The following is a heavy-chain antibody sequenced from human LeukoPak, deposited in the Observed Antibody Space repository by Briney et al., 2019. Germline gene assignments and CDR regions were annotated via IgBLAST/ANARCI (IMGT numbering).Heavy chain of an antibody. V-gene: IGHV3-33*01. D-gene: IGHD3-10*01. CDR1: GFSFSSYG. CDR3: ARSLERDYHGSGTYYMNNWFDP. CDR2: IWYDGSSK. Sequence: PGRSLRLSCAASGFSFSSYGMHWVRQAPGKGLEWVAVIWYDGSSKYYADSVKGQFTISRDNSKNTLYLQMNSLRAEDTAVYYCARSLERDYHGSGTYYMNNWFDPWGQGILVTVSS. J-gene: IGHJ5*02.